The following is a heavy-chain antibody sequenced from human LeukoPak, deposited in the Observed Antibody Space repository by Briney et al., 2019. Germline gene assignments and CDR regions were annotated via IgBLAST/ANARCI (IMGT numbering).Heavy chain of an antibody. Sequence: PGGSLRLSCAASGFTFSSYGMHWVRQAPGKGLEWVAVISYDGSNKYYADSVKGRFTISRDNSKNTLYLQMNSLRAEDTAVYYCARDCSSTSCYRSIDYWGQGTLVTVSS. CDR2: ISYDGSNK. V-gene: IGHV3-30*19. D-gene: IGHD2-2*01. CDR1: GFTFSSYG. CDR3: ARDCSSTSCYRSIDY. J-gene: IGHJ4*02.